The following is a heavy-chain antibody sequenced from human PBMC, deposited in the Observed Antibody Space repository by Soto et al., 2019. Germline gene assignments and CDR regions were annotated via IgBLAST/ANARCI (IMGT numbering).Heavy chain of an antibody. J-gene: IGHJ4*02. CDR3: ARGGPSHYDFWSGYYNPNYFDY. CDR1: GFTFSSYW. CDR2: IKQDGSEK. Sequence: GGSLRLSCAASGFTFSSYWMSWVRQAPGKGLEWVANIKQDGSEKYYVDSVKGRFTISRDNAKNSLYLQMNSLRAEDTAVYYCARGGPSHYDFWSGYYNPNYFDYWGQGTLVTVSS. D-gene: IGHD3-3*01. V-gene: IGHV3-7*01.